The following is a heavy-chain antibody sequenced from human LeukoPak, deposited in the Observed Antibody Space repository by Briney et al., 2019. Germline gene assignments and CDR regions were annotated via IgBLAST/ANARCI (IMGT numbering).Heavy chain of an antibody. CDR3: ARILPTTVTTDY. CDR1: GGSVSAYY. Sequence: SETLSLTCTVSGGSVSAYYWTWIRQPPGKGLEWIGCVFYSGSTNYNPSLKSRVTISVDTSRNQFSLRLSSLTAADTAVYYCARILPTTVTTDYWGKGALATVSS. J-gene: IGHJ4*02. CDR2: VFYSGST. D-gene: IGHD4-17*01. V-gene: IGHV4-59*08.